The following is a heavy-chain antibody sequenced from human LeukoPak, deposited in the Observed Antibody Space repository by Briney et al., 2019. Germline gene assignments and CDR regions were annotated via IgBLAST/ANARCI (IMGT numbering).Heavy chain of an antibody. Sequence: SETLSLTCTVSGGSISSGDYYWSWLRQPPGKGLEWIGYIYYSGSTYYNPSLKSRVTISVDTSKNQFSLKLSSVTAADTAVYYCAREVSRWPYYFDYWGQGTLVTVSS. D-gene: IGHD4-23*01. CDR2: IYYSGST. CDR3: AREVSRWPYYFDY. J-gene: IGHJ4*02. V-gene: IGHV4-30-4*01. CDR1: GGSISSGDYY.